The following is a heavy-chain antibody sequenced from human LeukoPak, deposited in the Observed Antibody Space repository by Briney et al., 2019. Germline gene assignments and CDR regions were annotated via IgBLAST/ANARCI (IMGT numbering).Heavy chain of an antibody. CDR3: AKRYSSSWELDY. Sequence: QRGESLKISCAASGFTFSSYAMSWVRQAPGKGLEWVSAISGSGGSTYYADSVKGRFTISRDNSKNTLYLQMNSLRAEDTAVYYCAKRYSSSWELDYWGQGTLVTVSS. V-gene: IGHV3-23*01. D-gene: IGHD6-13*01. CDR2: ISGSGGST. J-gene: IGHJ4*02. CDR1: GFTFSSYA.